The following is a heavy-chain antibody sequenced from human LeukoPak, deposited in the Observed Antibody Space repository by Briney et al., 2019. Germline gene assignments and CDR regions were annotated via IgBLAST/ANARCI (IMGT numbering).Heavy chain of an antibody. J-gene: IGHJ4*02. Sequence: GPLRLSCAASGFTFSSYAMSWVRQPPGKGLEWIGEINHSGSTNYNPSLKSRVTISVDTSKNQFSLKLSSVTAADTAVYYCARERIMITFGGVIVIGAVDYWGQGTLVTVSS. CDR1: GFTFSSYA. D-gene: IGHD3-16*02. V-gene: IGHV4-34*01. CDR2: INHSGST. CDR3: ARERIMITFGGVIVIGAVDY.